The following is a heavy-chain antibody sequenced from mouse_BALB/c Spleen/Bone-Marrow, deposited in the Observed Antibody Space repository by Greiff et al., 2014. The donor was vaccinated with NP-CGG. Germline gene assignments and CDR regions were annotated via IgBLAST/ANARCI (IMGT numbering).Heavy chain of an antibody. Sequence: QVQLPQNGPQLVWAGASVEISCKASGYSFTSYWVHWGKERPGQGLEWIGMIDPSDSETRLNQKFKDKATLTVDKSSSTAYMQLSSPTSEDSAVYYCARELLRLRSAMDYWGQGTSVTVSS. CDR1: GYSFTSYW. CDR3: ARELLRLRSAMDY. J-gene: IGHJ4*01. D-gene: IGHD1-2*01. V-gene: IGHV1S127*01. CDR2: IDPSDSET.